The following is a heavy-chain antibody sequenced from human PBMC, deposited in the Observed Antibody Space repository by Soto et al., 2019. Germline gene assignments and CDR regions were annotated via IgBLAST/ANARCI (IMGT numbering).Heavy chain of an antibody. V-gene: IGHV3-23*01. CDR1: GFTFSGHA. Sequence: GGSLRLSCAASGFTFSGHAMSWVRQAPGKGLEWVSAILSGGSTYYADSVKGRFTISRDNSKNTLYLEMNSLRAEDTAIYFCAKDPSTGSADFWGQGTLVTVSS. CDR2: ILSGGST. J-gene: IGHJ4*02. D-gene: IGHD3-9*01. CDR3: AKDPSTGSADF.